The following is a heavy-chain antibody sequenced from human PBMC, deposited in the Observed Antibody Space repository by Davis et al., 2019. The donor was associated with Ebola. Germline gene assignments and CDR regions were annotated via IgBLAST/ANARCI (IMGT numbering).Heavy chain of an antibody. CDR1: GFTFGNYA. Sequence: PGGSLRLSCTASGFTFGNYAMSWFRQAPGTGLEWVSFIRGRSYGGTTEYAASLKGRFTISRDDSKSIAYLQMNSLKTEDTAVYYCTRGVIGYGDSRGTGFDPWGQGTLATVSS. CDR3: TRGVIGYGDSRGTGFDP. CDR2: IRGRSYGGTT. J-gene: IGHJ5*02. V-gene: IGHV3-49*03. D-gene: IGHD1-1*01.